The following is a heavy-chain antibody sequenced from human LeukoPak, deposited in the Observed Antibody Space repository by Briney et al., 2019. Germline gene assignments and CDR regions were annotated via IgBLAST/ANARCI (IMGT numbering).Heavy chain of an antibody. CDR2: IRSKAYGGTT. Sequence: GGSLRLSCTASGFTFGDYAMSWFRQAPGKGLEWVGFIRSKAYGGTTEYAASVKGRFTISRDDSKSIAYLQMNSLKTEDTAVYYCARGAGYNYPYYFDYWGQGTLVTVSS. D-gene: IGHD5-24*01. J-gene: IGHJ4*02. CDR1: GFTFGDYA. V-gene: IGHV3-49*03. CDR3: ARGAGYNYPYYFDY.